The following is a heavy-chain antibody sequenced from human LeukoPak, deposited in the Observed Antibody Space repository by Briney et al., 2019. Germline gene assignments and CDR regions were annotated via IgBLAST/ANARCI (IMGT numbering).Heavy chain of an antibody. J-gene: IGHJ3*02. CDR2: MFYSGST. Sequence: SETLSLTCTVSGGSISSSSYYWGWIRQPPGKGLEWIGSMFYSGSTFYNPSLMSRVTISVDTSKNQLSLKLSSVTASDTAVYYCARNSRQWLVLSAFDIWGQGTVVTVSS. V-gene: IGHV4-39*01. D-gene: IGHD6-19*01. CDR3: ARNSRQWLVLSAFDI. CDR1: GGSISSSSYY.